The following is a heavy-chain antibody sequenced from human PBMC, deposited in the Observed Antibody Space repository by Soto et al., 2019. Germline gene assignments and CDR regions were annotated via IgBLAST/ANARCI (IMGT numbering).Heavy chain of an antibody. CDR1: RFTLSSNS. Sequence: GGSLRLSCASARFTLSSNSIASSRQGPGNRRQCLSGISKDGSTTFYIESVRGLFTISRDTSTNTLYLQMDSLRVEHTAVYFCAKWSGFGDAWGQGRLGTVSS. CDR3: AKWSGFGDA. J-gene: IGHJ5*02. D-gene: IGHD3-10*01. CDR2: ISKDGSTT. V-gene: IGHV3-23*01.